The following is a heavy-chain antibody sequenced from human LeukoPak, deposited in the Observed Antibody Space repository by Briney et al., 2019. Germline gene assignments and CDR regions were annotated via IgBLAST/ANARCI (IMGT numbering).Heavy chain of an antibody. J-gene: IGHJ3*02. CDR1: GFTLRSYW. CDR2: IDNDGDST. CDR3: ARGGMAHAFDI. Sequence: PGGSLRLSCVVSGFTLRSYWMHWVRQAQGEGLVWVSRIDNDGDSTIYADSVKGRFTISRDNAKSAVYLQMNSLRVEDTGVYFCARGGMAHAFDIWGQGTAVAVSS. D-gene: IGHD5-24*01. V-gene: IGHV3-74*01.